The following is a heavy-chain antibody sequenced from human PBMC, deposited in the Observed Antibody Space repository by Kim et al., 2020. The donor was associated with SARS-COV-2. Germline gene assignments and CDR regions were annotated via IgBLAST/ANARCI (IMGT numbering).Heavy chain of an antibody. V-gene: IGHV4-34*01. Sequence: SETLSLTCAVYGGSFSGYYWSWIRQPPGKGLEWIGEINHSGSTNYNPSLKSRVTISVDTSKNQFSLKLSSVTAADTAVYYCARGRFASHFIAAATRNMDV. CDR1: GGSFSGYY. D-gene: IGHD6-13*01. CDR3: ARGRFASHFIAAATRNMDV. CDR2: INHSGST. J-gene: IGHJ6*03.